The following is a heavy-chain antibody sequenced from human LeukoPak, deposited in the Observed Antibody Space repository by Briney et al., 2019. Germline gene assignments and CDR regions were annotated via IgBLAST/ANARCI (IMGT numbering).Heavy chain of an antibody. V-gene: IGHV4-34*01. J-gene: IGHJ5*02. CDR3: ARDSSGYYWFVP. CDR2: INHGGST. CDR1: GGSLSAYY. Sequence: PSETLSLTCAVYGGSLSAYYWTWIRQPPGKGLEWIGEINHGGSTNYNPSLKSRVTISIDTSKNQFSLKLSSVTAADTAVYYCARDSSGYYWFVPWGQGTLVTVSS. D-gene: IGHD3-22*01.